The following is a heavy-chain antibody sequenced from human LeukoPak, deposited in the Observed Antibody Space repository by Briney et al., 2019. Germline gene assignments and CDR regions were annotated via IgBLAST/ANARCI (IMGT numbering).Heavy chain of an antibody. CDR1: GFTFSSYE. CDR2: ISSSGSTI. Sequence: GGSLRLSCAASGFTFSSYEMNWVRQAPGKGLEWVSYISSSGSTIYYADSVKGRFTISRDNAKNSLYLQMNSLRAEDTAVYYCARDRTWIAAAGLFDYWRQGTLVTVSS. J-gene: IGHJ4*02. V-gene: IGHV3-48*03. CDR3: ARDRTWIAAAGLFDY. D-gene: IGHD6-13*01.